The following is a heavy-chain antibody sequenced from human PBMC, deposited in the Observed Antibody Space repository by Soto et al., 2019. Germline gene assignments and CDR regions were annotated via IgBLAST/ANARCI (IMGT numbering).Heavy chain of an antibody. Sequence: GGSLRLSCAASGFTFSSYWMSWVRQAPGKGLEWVANIKQDGSEKYYVDSVKGRFTISRDNAKNSLYLQMNSLRAEDTAVYYCARDIIATVTTFFDYWGQGTLVTVSS. D-gene: IGHD4-17*01. CDR2: IKQDGSEK. V-gene: IGHV3-7*01. CDR1: GFTFSSYW. CDR3: ARDIIATVTTFFDY. J-gene: IGHJ4*02.